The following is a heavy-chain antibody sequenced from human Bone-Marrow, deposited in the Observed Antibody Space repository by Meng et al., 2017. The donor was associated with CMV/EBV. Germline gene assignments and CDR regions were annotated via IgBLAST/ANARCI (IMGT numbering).Heavy chain of an antibody. CDR3: ARIRRPRIEVGDWGY. J-gene: IGHJ4*02. Sequence: GESLKISCKGSGYSFTSYWIGWVRQMPGKGLEWMGIIYPGDSDTRYSPSFQGQVTISADKSISTAYLQWSSLKASDTAMYYCARIRRPRIEVGDWGYWGQGTLVTDSS. V-gene: IGHV5-51*01. CDR1: GYSFTSYW. CDR2: IYPGDSDT. D-gene: IGHD2-21*01.